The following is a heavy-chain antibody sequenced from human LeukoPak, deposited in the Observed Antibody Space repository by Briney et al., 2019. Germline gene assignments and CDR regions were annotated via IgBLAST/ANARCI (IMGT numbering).Heavy chain of an antibody. D-gene: IGHD5-12*01. Sequence: GGSLRLSCAASGFIFSTYWMSWVRQAPGKGLEWVANIKQDGSEKYYVDSVKGRFTISRDSSRNSLYLQMNSLRAEDTAVYYCARGGQWQRMIYWGQGTLVIVSS. CDR2: IKQDGSEK. CDR1: GFIFSTYW. CDR3: ARGGQWQRMIY. V-gene: IGHV3-7*03. J-gene: IGHJ4*02.